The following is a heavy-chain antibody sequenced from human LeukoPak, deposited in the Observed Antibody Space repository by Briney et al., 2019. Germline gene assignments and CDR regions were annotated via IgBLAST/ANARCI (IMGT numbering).Heavy chain of an antibody. D-gene: IGHD3-10*01. CDR3: ARAEGMVRGVITEFDP. V-gene: IGHV4-59*01. Sequence: SETLSLTCTVSGGSISSYYWSWIRQPPGKGLEWIGYIYYSGSTNYNPSLKSRVTISVDTSKNQFSLKLSSVTAADTAVYYCARAEGMVRGVITEFDPWGQGTLVTVSS. CDR2: IYYSGST. J-gene: IGHJ5*02. CDR1: GGSISSYY.